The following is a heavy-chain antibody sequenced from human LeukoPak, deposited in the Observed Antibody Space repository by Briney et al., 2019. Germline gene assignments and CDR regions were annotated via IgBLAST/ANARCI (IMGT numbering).Heavy chain of an antibody. J-gene: IGHJ4*02. Sequence: PGGSLRLSCAASGFTFSDYYMSWIRQAPGKGLEWISYISGSGTTIYYADSVKGRFTISRDNAKNSLYLQMNSLGAEDTAVYYCARPGWVLVTATFLDYWGQGALVTVSS. D-gene: IGHD2-15*01. CDR2: ISGSGTTI. CDR1: GFTFSDYY. CDR3: ARPGWVLVTATFLDY. V-gene: IGHV3-11*01.